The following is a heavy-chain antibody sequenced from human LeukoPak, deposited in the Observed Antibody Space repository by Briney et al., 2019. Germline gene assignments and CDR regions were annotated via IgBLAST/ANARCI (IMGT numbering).Heavy chain of an antibody. Sequence: SETLSLTCTVSGYSISSGYYWGWIRQPPGKGLEWIGSIYHSGSTYYNPSLKSRVTISVDTSKNQFPLKLSSVTAADTAVYYCARDEYSSSWYWFDPWGQGTLVTVSS. J-gene: IGHJ5*02. D-gene: IGHD6-13*01. CDR1: GYSISSGYY. CDR2: IYHSGST. CDR3: ARDEYSSSWYWFDP. V-gene: IGHV4-38-2*02.